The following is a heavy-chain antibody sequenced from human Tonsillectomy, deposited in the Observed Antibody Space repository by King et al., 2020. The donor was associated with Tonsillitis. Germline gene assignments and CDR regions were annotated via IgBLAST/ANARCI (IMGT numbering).Heavy chain of an antibody. V-gene: IGHV4-61*02. J-gene: IGHJ4*02. CDR3: ARSMYSYGFYFDY. Sequence: VQLQESGPGLVKPSQTLSLTCTVSGGSISSGSYYWPWIRQPAGKGLEWIGRIYHSGSTSYNPSLKSRVTISVDTSKNQFSLKLSSVTAADTAVYYCARSMYSYGFYFDYWGQGTLVTVSS. CDR2: IYHSGST. CDR1: GGSISSGSYY. D-gene: IGHD5-18*01.